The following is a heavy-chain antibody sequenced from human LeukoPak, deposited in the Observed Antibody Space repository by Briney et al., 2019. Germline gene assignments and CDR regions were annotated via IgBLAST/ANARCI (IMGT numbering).Heavy chain of an antibody. D-gene: IGHD6-19*01. V-gene: IGHV4-39*07. CDR2: INHSGST. J-gene: IGHJ4*02. CDR1: GGSVSSGTYY. CDR3: ARGRFSIVEAPLGY. Sequence: SETLSLTCTVSGGSVSSGTYYWSWIRQPPGKGLEWIGEINHSGSTNYNPSLKSRVTISVDTSKNQFSLKLSSVTAADTAVYYCARGRFSIVEAPLGYWGQGTLVTVSS.